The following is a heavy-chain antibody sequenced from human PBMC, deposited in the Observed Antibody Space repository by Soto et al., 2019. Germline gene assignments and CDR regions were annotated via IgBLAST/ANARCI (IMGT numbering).Heavy chain of an antibody. CDR3: SRQIDDSDTFTAFDT. J-gene: IGHJ3*02. Sequence: SETLSLTCTVSGGSISSYYLGWIRQPPGKGLQWIGNIYYRGSTNYNPSLKSPVTISVDTSKNQFSLKLSSVTAADTAVYYCSRQIDDSDTFTAFDTWGQGTMVTVS. CDR1: GGSISSYY. V-gene: IGHV4-39*01. D-gene: IGHD3-16*01. CDR2: IYYRGST.